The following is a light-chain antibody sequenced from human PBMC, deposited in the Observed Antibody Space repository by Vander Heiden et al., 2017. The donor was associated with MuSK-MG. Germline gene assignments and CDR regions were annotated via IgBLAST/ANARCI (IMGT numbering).Light chain of an antibody. CDR1: QGISSW. Sequence: DIQMTQSPSSASASVGDRVTITCRASQGISSWLAWYQQKPGKAPKLLIYAASSLQSGAPSRFSRSGYGTDFTLTISRLHPEDFAAYYCQHANSFLALTFGGGTKVEIK. CDR3: QHANSFLALT. J-gene: IGKJ4*01. CDR2: AAS. V-gene: IGKV1-12*01.